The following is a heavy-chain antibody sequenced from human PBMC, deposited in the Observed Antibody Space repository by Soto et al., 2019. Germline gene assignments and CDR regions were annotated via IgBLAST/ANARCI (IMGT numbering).Heavy chain of an antibody. J-gene: IGHJ4*02. CDR1: GFTFSSYA. CDR3: AKDLAYSSSSGGGGY. D-gene: IGHD6-6*01. CDR2: ISGSGGST. Sequence: EVQLLESGGGLVRPGGSLRLSCAASGFTFSSYAMSWVRQAPGKGLEWVSAISGSGGSTYYADSVKGRFTISRDNSKNTLYLQMNSLRAEDTAVYYCAKDLAYSSSSGGGGYWGQGTLVTVSS. V-gene: IGHV3-23*01.